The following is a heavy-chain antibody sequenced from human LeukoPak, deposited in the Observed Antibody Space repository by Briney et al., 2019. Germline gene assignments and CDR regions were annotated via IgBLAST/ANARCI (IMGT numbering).Heavy chain of an antibody. Sequence: GGSLRLSCAASGFTFSSYAMSWVRQAPGKGLEWVSAISGSGGSTYYADSVKGRFTISRDNSKNTLYLQMNSLRAEDTAVYYCAKVGGRSCSLYYGMDVWGQGTTVTVSS. CDR2: ISGSGGST. CDR3: AKVGGRSCSLYYGMDV. D-gene: IGHD2-2*01. CDR1: GFTFSSYA. J-gene: IGHJ6*02. V-gene: IGHV3-23*01.